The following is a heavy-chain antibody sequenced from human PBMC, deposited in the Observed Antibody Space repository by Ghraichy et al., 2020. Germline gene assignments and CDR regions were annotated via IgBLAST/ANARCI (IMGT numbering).Heavy chain of an antibody. CDR3: ARASRVVRFYYYDALDV. CDR2: ISSSSRTI. D-gene: IGHD4-23*01. J-gene: IGHJ6*04. Sequence: GESQNISCAASGFSFSNYIMNWVRQAPGKGLEWVSHISSSSRTISYADSVKGRFTVSRDNAKNSLFLQMNSLRDEDTAVYYCARASRVVRFYYYDALDVWGKGTTVTVSS. CDR1: GFSFSNYI. V-gene: IGHV3-48*02.